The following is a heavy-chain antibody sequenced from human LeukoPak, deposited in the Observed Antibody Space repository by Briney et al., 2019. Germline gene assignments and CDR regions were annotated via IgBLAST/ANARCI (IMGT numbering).Heavy chain of an antibody. V-gene: IGHV4-59*01. Sequence: SETLSHTCFVFCDSIISYYWNWIGQPPGKGLEWIGYMYYSGNTDYNPSLKSRVTMSIDTSKNQFSLKLTSVTAADMAVYYCARGPDTAVVPYHYRDLWGKGTTVTVSS. J-gene: IGHJ6*03. CDR1: CDSIISYY. D-gene: IGHD5-18*01. CDR3: ARGPDTAVVPYHYRDL. CDR2: MYYSGNT.